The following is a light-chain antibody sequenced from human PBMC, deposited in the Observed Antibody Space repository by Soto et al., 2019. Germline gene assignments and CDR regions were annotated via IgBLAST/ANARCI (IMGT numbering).Light chain of an antibody. CDR3: QHADSFPLIT. CDR2: AAS. J-gene: IGKJ5*01. V-gene: IGKV1-12*01. CDR1: QNINNY. Sequence: DIQMTKYTSTLSASVGDRVTITCQASQNINNYLNWYQQKPGRAPKLLIYAASSLQSGVPSRFSGSGSGTDFTLTISSLQPEDFATYYCQHADSFPLITFGQGTRLENK.